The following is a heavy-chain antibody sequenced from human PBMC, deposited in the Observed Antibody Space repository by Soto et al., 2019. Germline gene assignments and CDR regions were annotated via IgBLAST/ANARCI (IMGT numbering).Heavy chain of an antibody. CDR2: ISYSGST. J-gene: IGHJ5*02. V-gene: IGHV4-31*03. CDR1: CGSISSAGYY. D-gene: IGHD1-1*01. CDR3: ARGLQPPSWFDP. Sequence: SETLSLTCTVSCGSISSAGYYWSWIRQHPGKGLEWIGYISYSGSTNYNPSLKSRVTVSVDTSKNQFSLKLTSVTAADTAVYYCARGLQPPSWFDPWGQGTLVTVSS.